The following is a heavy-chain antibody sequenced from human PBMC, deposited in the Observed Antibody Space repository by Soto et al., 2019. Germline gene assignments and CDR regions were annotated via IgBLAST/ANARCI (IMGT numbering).Heavy chain of an antibody. Sequence: QPGGSLRLSCAASGFTFSSYAMHWVRQAPGKGLEWVAVISYDGSNKYYADSVKGRFTISRDNSKNTLYLQMNSLRAEDTAVYYCARSLSQRITIFGVDYWGQGTLVTVSS. J-gene: IGHJ4*02. CDR2: ISYDGSNK. D-gene: IGHD3-3*01. V-gene: IGHV3-30-3*01. CDR1: GFTFSSYA. CDR3: ARSLSQRITIFGVDY.